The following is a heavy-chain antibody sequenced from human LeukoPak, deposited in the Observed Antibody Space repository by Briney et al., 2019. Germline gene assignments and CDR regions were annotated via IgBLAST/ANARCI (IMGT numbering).Heavy chain of an antibody. V-gene: IGHV3-15*01. CDR2: IKSKTDGGTT. D-gene: IGHD1-1*01. J-gene: IGHJ4*01. CDR3: TTTTF. Sequence: WIRQSPGKGLEWVGRIKSKTDGGTTDYAAPVKDRFTISRDDSKNTLYLQMNSLKTEDTAMYYCTTTTFWGHGTLVTVSS.